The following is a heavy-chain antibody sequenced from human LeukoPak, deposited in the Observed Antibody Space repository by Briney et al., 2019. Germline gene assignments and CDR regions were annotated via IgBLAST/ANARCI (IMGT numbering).Heavy chain of an antibody. CDR1: EFTFSSYN. CDR3: AKSQLIGSYHPPGY. CDR2: ISSSSSTI. Sequence: QSGGSLRLSCAASEFTFSSYNMNWVRQAPGKGLEWVSYISSSSSTIYYADSVKGRFTISRDNSKNTLSLQMDSLRPEDTAVYYCAKSQLIGSYHPPGYWGQGTLVTVSS. D-gene: IGHD3-10*01. J-gene: IGHJ4*02. V-gene: IGHV3-48*01.